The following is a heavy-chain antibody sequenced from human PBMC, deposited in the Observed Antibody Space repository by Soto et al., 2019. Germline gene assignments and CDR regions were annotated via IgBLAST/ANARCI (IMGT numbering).Heavy chain of an antibody. CDR2: IYHSGST. Sequence: QLQLQESGSGLVKPSQTLSLTCAVSGGSISSGGYSWSWIRQPPGKGLEWIGYIYHSGSTYYNPSLKSRVTISVGRAENKFSLKLSSVTAAATAVSYCNRRVVTAISDYWGQGTLATVYS. D-gene: IGHD5-18*01. CDR1: GGSISSGGYS. V-gene: IGHV4-30-2*01. J-gene: IGHJ4*02. CDR3: NRRVVTAISDY.